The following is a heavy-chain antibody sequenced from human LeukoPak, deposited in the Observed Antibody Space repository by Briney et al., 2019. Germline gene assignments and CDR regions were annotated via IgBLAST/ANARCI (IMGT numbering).Heavy chain of an antibody. J-gene: IGHJ4*02. CDR1: GGSISTNTYY. Sequence: PSVTLSLTCIVSGGSISTNTYYWGWIRLPPGKGLEWIGEIHHRGTTYYNPSLRSRVTISVDTSKNQFSLRLTSVTAADTAVYYCARVTYNGYQHFDYWGRGNLVTVS. V-gene: IGHV4-39*07. CDR3: ARVTYNGYQHFDY. D-gene: IGHD3-10*01. CDR2: IHHRGTT.